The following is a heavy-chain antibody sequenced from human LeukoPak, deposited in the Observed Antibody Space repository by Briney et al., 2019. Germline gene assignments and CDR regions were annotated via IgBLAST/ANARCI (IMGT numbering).Heavy chain of an antibody. CDR1: GGSISSGSYY. V-gene: IGHV4-61*02. J-gene: IGHJ3*02. CDR3: AREHFDRNKGHVRAFPI. CDR2: IYTRGST. Sequence: SETLSLTCTVSGGSISSGSYYWSWIRQPAGKGLEWIGRIYTRGSTNYNPSLKSRVTISVDTSKKQFSLKLSSVTAADTAVYYCAREHFDRNKGHVRAFPIWGQGTMVTVSS. D-gene: IGHD1-14*01.